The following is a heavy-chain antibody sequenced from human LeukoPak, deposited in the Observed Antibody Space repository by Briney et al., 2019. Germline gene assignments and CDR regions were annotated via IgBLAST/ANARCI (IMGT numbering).Heavy chain of an antibody. CDR2: ISGGST. V-gene: IGHV3-23*01. CDR3: AKDCSGGSCYSAFDY. J-gene: IGHJ4*02. CDR1: GFTFSSYA. Sequence: PGGSLRLSCAASGFTFSSYAMSWVRQAPGKGLEWVSAISGGSTYYADSVKGRFTISRDNSKNTLYLQMNSLRAEDTAVYYCAKDCSGGSCYSAFDYWGQGTLVTVSS. D-gene: IGHD2-15*01.